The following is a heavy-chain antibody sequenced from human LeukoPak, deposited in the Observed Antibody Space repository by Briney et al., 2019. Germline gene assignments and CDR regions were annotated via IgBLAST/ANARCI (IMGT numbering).Heavy chain of an antibody. Sequence: ASVKVSCKASGYTFTGYYMHWVRQAPGQGLEWMGWINPNSGGTNYAQKFQGRVTMTWDTSISTAYMELSRLRSDDTAVYYCARDNRWYCSSTSCYSWFDPWGQGTLVTVSS. D-gene: IGHD2-2*01. CDR2: INPNSGGT. CDR3: ARDNRWYCSSTSCYSWFDP. J-gene: IGHJ5*02. V-gene: IGHV1-2*02. CDR1: GYTFTGYY.